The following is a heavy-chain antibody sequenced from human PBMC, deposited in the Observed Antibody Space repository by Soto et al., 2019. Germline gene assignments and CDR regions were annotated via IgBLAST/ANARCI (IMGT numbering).Heavy chain of an antibody. CDR2: ISGSGGST. Sequence: PGGSLRLSCAAPGFTFSSYALSWVRQAPGKGLEWVSAISGSGGSTYYADSVKGRFTISRDNSKNTLYLQMNSLRAEDTAVYYCAKGDYYGSGSYYTNYYGMDVWGQGTTVTVSS. V-gene: IGHV3-23*01. CDR1: GFTFSSYA. CDR3: AKGDYYGSGSYYTNYYGMDV. J-gene: IGHJ6*02. D-gene: IGHD3-10*01.